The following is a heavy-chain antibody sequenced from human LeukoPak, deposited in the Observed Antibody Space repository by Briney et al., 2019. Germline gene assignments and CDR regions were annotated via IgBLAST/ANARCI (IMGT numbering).Heavy chain of an antibody. CDR2: INTDTGNP. CDR3: ARRHYYMDV. V-gene: IGHV7-4-1*02. J-gene: IGHJ6*03. CDR1: GYTFTDFA. Sequence: ASVKLSCKSSGYTFTDFAINWVRQAPGQGLEWMGWINTDTGNPTYAQGFTGRFVFSLDTSVSTAYLQISSLKAEDTAVYYCARRHYYMDVWGKGTTVTVSS.